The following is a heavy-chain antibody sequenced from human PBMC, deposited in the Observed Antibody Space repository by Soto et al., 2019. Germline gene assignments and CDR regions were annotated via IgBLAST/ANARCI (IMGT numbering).Heavy chain of an antibody. CDR3: AREETTVLARGFYYGMDV. Sequence: QVQLVQSGAEVKKPGASVKVSCKTSGYTFTSYDIIWVRQAPGQGLEWMGCMNPNTGYTGYAQKFQGRVTMTGDTSISTAYMELSSLTSEDTAVYYCAREETTVLARGFYYGMDVSGQGTTVTVSS. CDR2: MNPNTGYT. V-gene: IGHV1-8*01. CDR1: GYTFTSYD. J-gene: IGHJ6*02. D-gene: IGHD4-17*01.